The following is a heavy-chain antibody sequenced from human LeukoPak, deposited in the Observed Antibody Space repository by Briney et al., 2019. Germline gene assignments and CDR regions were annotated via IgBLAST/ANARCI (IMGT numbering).Heavy chain of an antibody. D-gene: IGHD6-13*01. J-gene: IGHJ3*02. CDR2: ISGSGGST. V-gene: IGHV3-23*01. CDR3: AKAYSSSWYRNDAFDI. CDR1: GFTFSSYA. Sequence: PGGSLRLSCAASGFTFSSYAMSWVRQAPGKGLEWVSAISGSGGSTYYADSVKGRFTISRDNSKNTLYLQMNSLRAEDTVVYYCAKAYSSSWYRNDAFDIWGQGTMVTVSS.